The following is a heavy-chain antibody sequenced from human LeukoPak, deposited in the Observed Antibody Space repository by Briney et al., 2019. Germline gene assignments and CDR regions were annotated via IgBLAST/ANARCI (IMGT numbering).Heavy chain of an antibody. CDR1: GGSISSYY. V-gene: IGHV4-59*01. Sequence: SETLSLTCTVSGGSISSYYWSWIRQPPGKGLEWIGYIYYSGSTNYNPSLKSRVTISVDTSKNQFSLKLSSVTAADTAVYYCARARGNCSGCSCYSFGGFDPWGQGTLVTVSS. J-gene: IGHJ5*02. CDR3: ARARGNCSGCSCYSFGGFDP. D-gene: IGHD2-15*01. CDR2: IYYSGST.